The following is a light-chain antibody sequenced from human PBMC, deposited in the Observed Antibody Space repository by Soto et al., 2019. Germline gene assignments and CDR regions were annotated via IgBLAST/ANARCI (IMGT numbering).Light chain of an antibody. Sequence: QPVRTQSPSAAASLGASVKLTCTLSSGHSTYAIAWHQQQPEKGPRYLMKVNSDDSHSKGDGIPDRFSGSSSGAERYLTISSRQSEDEADYYCQTWGTGPWVFGGGTNLTVL. CDR1: SGHSTYA. CDR3: QTWGTGPWV. V-gene: IGLV4-69*01. J-gene: IGLJ3*02. CDR2: VNSDDSH.